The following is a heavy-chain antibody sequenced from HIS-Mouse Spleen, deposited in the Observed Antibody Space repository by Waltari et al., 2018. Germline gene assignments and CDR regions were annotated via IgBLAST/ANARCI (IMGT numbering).Heavy chain of an antibody. D-gene: IGHD6-13*01. J-gene: IGHJ4*02. Sequence: QVQLQESGPGLVKPSATLSLTCTVSGGSISSYHWVWIRQPPGKGLEWIGYIYYSGSTNYNPSLKSRVTISVDTSKNQFSLKLSSVTAADTAVYYCARAILPRDSSWYDYRGQGTLVTVSS. CDR3: ARAILPRDSSWYDY. CDR1: GGSISSYH. V-gene: IGHV4-59*01. CDR2: IYYSGST.